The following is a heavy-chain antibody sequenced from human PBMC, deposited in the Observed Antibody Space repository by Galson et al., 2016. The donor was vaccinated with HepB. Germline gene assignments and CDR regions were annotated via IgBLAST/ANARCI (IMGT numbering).Heavy chain of an antibody. CDR1: GDSVSSPNW. J-gene: IGHJ4*02. Sequence: SETLSLTCAVSGDSVSSPNWWTWVRQPPGKGLEWIGEIYHRGTTHYDPSLKGRVTISLDKSNNQFSLNVTSVTAAGTAFYYCARAVGATRLDSWGQGTLVAVAS. CDR3: ARAVGATRLDS. D-gene: IGHD1-26*01. CDR2: IYHRGTT. V-gene: IGHV4-4*02.